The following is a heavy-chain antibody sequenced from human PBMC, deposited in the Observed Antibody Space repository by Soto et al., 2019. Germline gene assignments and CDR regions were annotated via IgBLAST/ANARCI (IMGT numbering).Heavy chain of an antibody. CDR3: ARDGFSISYFDL. CDR1: GGSVSSNNYY. V-gene: IGHV4-61*01. J-gene: IGHJ2*01. D-gene: IGHD6-13*01. CDR2: ISYSGST. Sequence: QVQLQESGPGLVKPSETLSLTCTVSGGSVSSNNYYWSWIRQPPGKGLEWIGYISYSGSTNYNPSLKRRVTISVDTSQKQFSLRLSSVTAADTAVYYCARDGFSISYFDLWGRGTLVTVSS.